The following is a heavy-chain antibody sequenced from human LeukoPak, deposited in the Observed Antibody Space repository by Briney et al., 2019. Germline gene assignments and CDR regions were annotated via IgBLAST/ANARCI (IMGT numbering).Heavy chain of an antibody. CDR3: ARAADDSSGYYPEYNWFDP. V-gene: IGHV4-34*01. J-gene: IGHJ5*02. D-gene: IGHD3-22*01. CDR1: GGSFSGYY. CDR2: INHSGST. Sequence: PSETLSLTCAVYGGSFSGYYWSWIRQPPGKGLEWIGEINHSGSTNYNPSLKSRVTISVDTSKNQFSLKLSSVTAADTAVYYCARAADDSSGYYPEYNWFDPWGQGALVTVSS.